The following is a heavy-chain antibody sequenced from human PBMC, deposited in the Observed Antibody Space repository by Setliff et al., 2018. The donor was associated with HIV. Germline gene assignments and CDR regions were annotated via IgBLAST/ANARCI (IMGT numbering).Heavy chain of an antibody. CDR1: GGPFSSSSYY. J-gene: IGHJ4*02. Sequence: SETLSLTCTVSGGPFSSSSYYWSWIRQPPGKGLEWIGEINHSGSTNYNPSLKSRVTIAIDTSKNQFSLKLRSVTAADTAVYYCARHGYSSDLRISYCDSWGQGSLVTVSS. CDR2: INHSGST. V-gene: IGHV4-39*01. CDR3: ARHGYSSDLRISYCDS. D-gene: IGHD5-18*01.